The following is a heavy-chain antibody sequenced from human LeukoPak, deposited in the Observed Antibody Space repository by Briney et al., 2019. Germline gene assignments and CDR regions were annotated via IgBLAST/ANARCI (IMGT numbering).Heavy chain of an antibody. Sequence: SETLSLTCSVSGGSISSADYYWSWIRQHPDKGLEWIGCIAYTGSTYYNPSLKSRVSISADTSTNQFSLKLSSVTAADTAVYYCTLMLRGVIDWGQGTLVTVSS. CDR1: GGSISSADYY. V-gene: IGHV4-31*03. D-gene: IGHD3-10*01. CDR2: IAYTGST. J-gene: IGHJ4*02. CDR3: TLMLRGVID.